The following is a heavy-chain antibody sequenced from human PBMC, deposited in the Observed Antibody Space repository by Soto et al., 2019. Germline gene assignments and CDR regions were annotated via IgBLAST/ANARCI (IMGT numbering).Heavy chain of an antibody. CDR1: GYTFTSYA. V-gene: IGHV1-3*01. CDR3: ARLNGDYARGLGAFDI. D-gene: IGHD4-17*01. J-gene: IGHJ3*02. Sequence: QVQLVQSGAEVKKPGASVKVSCKASGYTFTSYAMHWVRQAPGQRLEWMGWINAGNGNTKYSQKFQGRVTITRDTSASTAYMELSSLRSEDTAVYYCARLNGDYARGLGAFDIWGQGTMVTVSS. CDR2: INAGNGNT.